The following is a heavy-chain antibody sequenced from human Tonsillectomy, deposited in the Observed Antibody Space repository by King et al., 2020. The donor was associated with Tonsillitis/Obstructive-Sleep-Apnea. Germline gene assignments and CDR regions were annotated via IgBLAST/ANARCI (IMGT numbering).Heavy chain of an antibody. Sequence: VQLQQWGAGLLKPSETLSLTCAVYGGSFSGYYWSWIRQPPGKGLEWIGEINHIGSTNYNPSLKSRVTISVDTSKNQFSLKLGSVTAADTAVYYCARDKGVVVSVAIPSYFDYWGQGTLVTVSS. CDR3: ARDKGVVVSVAIPSYFDY. V-gene: IGHV4-34*01. J-gene: IGHJ4*02. CDR2: INHIGST. CDR1: GGSFSGYY. D-gene: IGHD2-2*01.